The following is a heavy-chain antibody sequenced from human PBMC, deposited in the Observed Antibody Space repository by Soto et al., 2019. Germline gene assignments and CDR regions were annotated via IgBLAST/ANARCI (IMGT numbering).Heavy chain of an antibody. V-gene: IGHV3-30-3*01. D-gene: IGHD3-22*01. CDR1: GFTFSGYS. J-gene: IGHJ4*02. CDR3: ARGAYYDSGGYYLGCLDY. CDR2: ISYDGSNK. Sequence: VQLVESGGGLVQPGGSLRLSCAASGFTFSGYSMHWVRQSPGKGLEWLALISYDGSNKYYADSVKGRFTISRDNSKNTLYLQMNSLRAEDTAVYYCARGAYYDSGGYYLGCLDYWGQGTLVTVSS.